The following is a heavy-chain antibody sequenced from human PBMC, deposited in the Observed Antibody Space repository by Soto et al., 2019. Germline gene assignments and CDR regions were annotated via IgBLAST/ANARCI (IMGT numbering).Heavy chain of an antibody. V-gene: IGHV3-21*01. D-gene: IGHD1-7*01. CDR2: ISSSSSYI. CDR3: ARELQLTGTTNNWFDP. J-gene: IGHJ5*02. CDR1: GFTFSSYS. Sequence: ESGGGLVKPGGSLRLSCAASGFTFSSYSMNWVRQAPGKGLEWVSSISSSSSYIYYADSVKGRFTISRDNAKNSLYLQMNSLRAEDTAVYYCARELQLTGTTNNWFDPWGQGTLVTVSS.